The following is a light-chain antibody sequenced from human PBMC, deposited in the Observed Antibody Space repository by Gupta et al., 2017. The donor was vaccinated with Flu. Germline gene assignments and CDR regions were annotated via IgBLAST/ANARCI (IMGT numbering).Light chain of an antibody. V-gene: IGKV4-1*01. CDR2: WAS. J-gene: IGKJ2*01. Sequence: DIVMTQSPDSLAVSLGERATINCKSSQSVFYSSTNKNYLAWYQQKPGQPPKLLIYWASTRQSGVPDRFSGNGSGTDFTLTISSLQAEDVAVYYCQQYFNTPYTFGQGTKLEIK. CDR1: QSVFYSSTNKNY. CDR3: QQYFNTPYT.